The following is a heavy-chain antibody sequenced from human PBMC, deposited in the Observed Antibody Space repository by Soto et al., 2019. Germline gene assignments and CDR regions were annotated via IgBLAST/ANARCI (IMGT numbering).Heavy chain of an antibody. J-gene: IGHJ4*02. D-gene: IGHD6-19*01. Sequence: GGSLRLSCTASGFRFGDYAIHWVRQAPGKGLEWVSGISWNGAEMEYADSVKGRFTISRDNAKNSLSLEMNSLRPDDTALYYCTKLWDIAVPGTEDYWGPGTLVTVSS. CDR1: GFRFGDYA. CDR3: TKLWDIAVPGTEDY. CDR2: ISWNGAEM. V-gene: IGHV3-9*01.